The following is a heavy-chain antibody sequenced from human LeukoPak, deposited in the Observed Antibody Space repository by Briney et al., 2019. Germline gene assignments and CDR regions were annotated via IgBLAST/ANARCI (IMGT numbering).Heavy chain of an antibody. CDR2: ISGGAGGT. Sequence: PGGSLRLSCTASGFTFSSYAMSWVRQAPGEGLEWVSRISGGAGGTYYADSVKGRFTISRDNSKNTLFLQVNSQRAEDTAVYYCARYCGGYSCYSGSDYWGQGTLVTVSS. D-gene: IGHD2-15*01. V-gene: IGHV3-23*01. CDR3: ARYCGGYSCYSGSDY. J-gene: IGHJ4*02. CDR1: GFTFSSYA.